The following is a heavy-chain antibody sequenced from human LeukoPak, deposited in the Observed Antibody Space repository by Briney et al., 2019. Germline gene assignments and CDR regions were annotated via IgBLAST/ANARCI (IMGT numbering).Heavy chain of an antibody. Sequence: SETLSLTCTVSGVSISSSNSYWGWIRQPPGTGLEWIGEIYHSGNINSNPSLTSRVTISLDESKNQFSLKVTSVTAADTAVYYCARYREVGATVDYWGQGTLVTVSS. CDR3: ARYREVGATVDY. J-gene: IGHJ4*02. CDR1: GVSISSSNSY. V-gene: IGHV4-61*05. CDR2: IYHSGNI. D-gene: IGHD1-26*01.